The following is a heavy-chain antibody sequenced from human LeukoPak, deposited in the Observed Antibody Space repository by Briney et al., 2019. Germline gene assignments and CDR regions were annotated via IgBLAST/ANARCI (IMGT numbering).Heavy chain of an antibody. CDR2: IYYSGST. Sequence: SETLSLTCTVSGGSINSFYWSWIRQPPGGGLEWIGYIYYSGSTNYNPSLKSRVTMSVDASKNQFSLWLSSVTAADTAVYYCARHMDYYDSSGFYFDIWGQGTMVTVSS. D-gene: IGHD3-22*01. V-gene: IGHV4-59*08. CDR1: GGSINSFY. CDR3: ARHMDYYDSSGFYFDI. J-gene: IGHJ3*02.